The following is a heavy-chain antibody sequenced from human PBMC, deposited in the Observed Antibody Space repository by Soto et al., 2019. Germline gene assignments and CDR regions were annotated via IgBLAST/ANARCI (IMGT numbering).Heavy chain of an antibody. J-gene: IGHJ4*02. CDR1: GFTFSSYW. CDR2: IKQDGSQK. V-gene: IGHV3-7*03. CDR3: VRELGMRY. Sequence: VQLVESGGGLVQPGGSLRLSCAASGFTFSSYWMTWVRQAPGKGLEWVASIKQDGSQKSYVDSVKGRFTIARDNAENSLYLQLSSLRIDDSAVYYCVRELGMRYWGRGMVVTVSS. D-gene: IGHD7-27*01.